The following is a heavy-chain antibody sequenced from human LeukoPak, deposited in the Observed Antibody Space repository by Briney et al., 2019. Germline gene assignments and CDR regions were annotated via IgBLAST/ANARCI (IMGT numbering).Heavy chain of an antibody. CDR1: GFTVSSNY. J-gene: IGHJ4*02. CDR2: IYSGGTT. CDR3: AREVLDTAMALRY. V-gene: IGHV3-66*01. D-gene: IGHD5-18*01. Sequence: GGSLRLSCAASGFTVSSNYMSWVRQAPGKGLEWVSIIYSGGTTYYADSVKGRFTISRDNSKNTLYLQMNSLRAEDTAVYYCAREVLDTAMALRYWGQGTLVTVSS.